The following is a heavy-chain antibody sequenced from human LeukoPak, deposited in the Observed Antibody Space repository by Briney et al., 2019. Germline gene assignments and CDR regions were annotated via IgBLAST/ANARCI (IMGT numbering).Heavy chain of an antibody. Sequence: PGGSLRLSCAASGFTFSSYSMNWVRQAPGKGLEWVSYISGSTTTTYYADSVKGRFTISRDNTKNSLYLQMNSLRAEDTAVYYCARSYYDFWSGYQNWFDPWGQGTLVTVSS. CDR2: ISGSTTTT. V-gene: IGHV3-48*01. CDR1: GFTFSSYS. CDR3: ARSYYDFWSGYQNWFDP. D-gene: IGHD3-3*01. J-gene: IGHJ5*02.